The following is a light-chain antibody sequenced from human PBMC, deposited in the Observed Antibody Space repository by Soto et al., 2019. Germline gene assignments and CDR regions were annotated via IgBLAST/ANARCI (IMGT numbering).Light chain of an antibody. CDR3: KSYTTSNTHV. V-gene: IGLV2-14*01. J-gene: IGLJ1*01. CDR1: SNDVGSYNS. CDR2: DVT. Sequence: QSALTQPASVSGSPGQSIAISCTGTSNDVGSYNSVSWYQQHPGKAPKLMIYDVTTRLSGVSDRFPGSKSGNTASLNISGVQAEDEAYYYCKSYTTSNTHVVGSGTKHTVL.